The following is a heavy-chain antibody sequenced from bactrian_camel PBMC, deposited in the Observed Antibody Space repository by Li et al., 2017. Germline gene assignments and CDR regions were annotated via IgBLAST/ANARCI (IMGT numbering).Heavy chain of an antibody. J-gene: IGHJ6*01. CDR2: IDTGDGST. CDR3: AARNAGCSWARAIGERQLGSAANFGF. V-gene: IGHV3S1*01. Sequence: HVQLVESGGGLVQPGASLRLSCAASGYTFNTYSWFRQAPGQEREGVAAIDTGDGSTYYLNSVEGRFTISHDNAKNTLYLQMNSLKPEDTAIYYCAARNAGCSWARAIGERQLGSAANFGFWGQGTQVTVS. D-gene: IGHD6*01. CDR1: GYTFNTYS.